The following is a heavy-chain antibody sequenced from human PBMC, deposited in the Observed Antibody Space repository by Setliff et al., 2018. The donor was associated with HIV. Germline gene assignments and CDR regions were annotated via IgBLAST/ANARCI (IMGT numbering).Heavy chain of an antibody. CDR2: VTVNGAT. V-gene: IGHV4-61*02. CDR3: SRGPPFDR. J-gene: IGHJ2*01. Sequence: PSETLSLTCTVSGDSMTSGSYYWTWIRQPAGKRLEWIGRVTVNGATEYNPSLQSRVTISVDTSENQFSLKVTSVIAADTATYYCSRGPPFDRWGRGTLVTVSS. CDR1: GDSMTSGSYY.